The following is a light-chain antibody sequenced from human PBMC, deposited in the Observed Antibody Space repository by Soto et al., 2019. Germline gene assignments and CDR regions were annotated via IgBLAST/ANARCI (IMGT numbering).Light chain of an antibody. CDR1: QSVSSN. V-gene: IGKV3-15*01. Sequence: EIVMTQSPATLSVSPGERATLSCRASQSVSSNLAWYQQKPGQAPRLLIYGASTRATGIPARFSGSGSGTDFTLTISSLQSEDFAVYYCQQYGSSGTFGQGTNVDIK. CDR2: GAS. CDR3: QQYGSSGT. J-gene: IGKJ1*01.